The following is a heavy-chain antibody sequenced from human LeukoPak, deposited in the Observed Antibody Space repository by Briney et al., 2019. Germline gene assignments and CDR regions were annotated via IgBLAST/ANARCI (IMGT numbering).Heavy chain of an antibody. D-gene: IGHD3-22*01. V-gene: IGHV1-18*01. CDR1: EYNFSNYA. CDR2: ISAYNGNT. J-gene: IGHJ5*02. Sequence: EASVKVSCKASEYNFSNYAMNWVRQAPGQGLEWMGWISAYNGNTNYAQKLQGRVTMTTDTSTSTAYMELRSLRSDDTAVYYCARDFVPEDPMIVVVTPNWFDPWGQGTLVTVSS. CDR3: ARDFVPEDPMIVVVTPNWFDP.